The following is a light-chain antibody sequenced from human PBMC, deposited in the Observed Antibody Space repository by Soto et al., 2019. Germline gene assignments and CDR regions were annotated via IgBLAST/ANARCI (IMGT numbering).Light chain of an antibody. CDR3: SAYAGTSWV. CDR1: SSDVGGYNY. CDR2: EVS. Sequence: QSALTQPPSASGSPGQSVTISCTGTSSDVGGYNYVSWYQQHPGKPPKLMIYEVSKRPSGVPVRFSASKSGNTASLTVSGLQAEDEADYYCSAYAGTSWVFGGGTKLTVL. J-gene: IGLJ2*01. V-gene: IGLV2-8*01.